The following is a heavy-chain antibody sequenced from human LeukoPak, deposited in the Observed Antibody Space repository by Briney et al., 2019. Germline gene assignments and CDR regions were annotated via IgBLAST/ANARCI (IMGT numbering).Heavy chain of an antibody. CDR1: GFTFSSYS. Sequence: GGSLRLSCAASGFTFSSYSMNWVRQAPGKGLEWVSAISGSGGSTYYADSVKGRFTISRDNSKSTLYLQMNSLRAEDTAVYYCAKLTSGRSGSYLNDYWGQGTLVTVSS. V-gene: IGHV3-23*01. D-gene: IGHD3-10*01. J-gene: IGHJ4*02. CDR3: AKLTSGRSGSYLNDY. CDR2: ISGSGGST.